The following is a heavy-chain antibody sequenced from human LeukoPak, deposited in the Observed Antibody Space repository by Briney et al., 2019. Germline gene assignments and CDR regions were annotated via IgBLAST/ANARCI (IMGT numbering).Heavy chain of an antibody. CDR2: IIPIFGTA. J-gene: IGHJ5*02. D-gene: IGHD2-2*01. CDR3: ARAPKGGVPAAISYWFDP. CDR1: GGTFISYA. V-gene: IGHV1-69*01. Sequence: SXKVSCKASGGTFISYAISWVRQAPGQGLEWMGGIIPIFGTANYAQKFQGRVTITADESTSTAYMELSSLRSEDTAVYYCARAPKGGVPAAISYWFDPWGQGTLVTVSS.